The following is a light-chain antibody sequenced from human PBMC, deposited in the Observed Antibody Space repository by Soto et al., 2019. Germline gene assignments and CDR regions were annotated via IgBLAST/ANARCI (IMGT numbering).Light chain of an antibody. CDR2: AVS. V-gene: IGLV2-14*02. Sequence: QSALTQPASVSGSPGQSITISCTGTSGDIGTYNLVSWYQQHPGKAPQLMIYAVSNRPSGVSNRFSASKSGNTASLFISGLQAEDEADYYCSSYTSDSSYVFGSGTKLTVL. CDR3: SSYTSDSSYV. CDR1: SGDIGTYNL. J-gene: IGLJ1*01.